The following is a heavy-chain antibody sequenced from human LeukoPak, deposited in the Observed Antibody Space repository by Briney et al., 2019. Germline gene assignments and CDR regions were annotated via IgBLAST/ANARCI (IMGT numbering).Heavy chain of an antibody. J-gene: IGHJ4*02. CDR1: GDSVSSNSAA. CDR2: TFYRSEWYN. CDR3: ARDPGTSSWNYFDY. D-gene: IGHD1-1*01. V-gene: IGHV6-1*01. Sequence: SQTLSLTCAISGDSVSSNSAAWNWIRQSPSRGLEWLGSTFYRSEWYNDYAVSVKSRITINPDTSKNQFSLQLKSVTPEDTAVYYCARDPGTSSWNYFDYWGQGTLVTVSS.